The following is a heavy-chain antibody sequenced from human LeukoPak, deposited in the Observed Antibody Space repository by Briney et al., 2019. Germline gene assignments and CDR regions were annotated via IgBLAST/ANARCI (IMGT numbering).Heavy chain of an antibody. CDR2: INPNSGGT. J-gene: IGHJ4*02. CDR1: GYTFTGYY. D-gene: IGHD5-24*01. Sequence: GASVKVSCKASGYTFTGYYMHWVRQAPGQGLEWMGWINPNSGGTNYAQKFQGRVTMTRDTSISTAYMELSRLRSDDTAVYYCARGSKRRDGYNPDYWGQGTLVTVSS. CDR3: ARGSKRRDGYNPDY. V-gene: IGHV1-2*02.